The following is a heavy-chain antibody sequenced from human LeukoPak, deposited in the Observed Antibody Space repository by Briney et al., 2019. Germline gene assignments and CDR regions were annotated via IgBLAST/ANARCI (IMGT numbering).Heavy chain of an antibody. D-gene: IGHD3-22*01. J-gene: IGHJ6*02. V-gene: IGHV3-64*01. Sequence: PGGSLRLSCAASGFTLSSYAMHWVRQAPGKGLEYVSAISSNGGSTYYANSVKGRFTIPRDNSKNTLYLQMGSLRAEDMAVYYCARTTMIVAPSYGMDVWGQGTTVTVSS. CDR2: ISSNGGST. CDR3: ARTTMIVAPSYGMDV. CDR1: GFTLSSYA.